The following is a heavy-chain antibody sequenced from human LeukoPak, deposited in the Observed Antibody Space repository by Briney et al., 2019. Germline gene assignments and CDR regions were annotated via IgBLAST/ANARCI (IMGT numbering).Heavy chain of an antibody. D-gene: IGHD1-26*01. V-gene: IGHV4-39*07. CDR3: ARGIVGARGTDAFDI. J-gene: IGHJ3*02. CDR1: GGSISSGSYY. CDR2: IYYSGST. Sequence: SETLSLTCTVSGGSISSGSYYRGWIRQPPGKGLEWIGSIYYSGSTYYNPSLKSRVTISVDTSKNQFSLKLSSVTAADTAVYYCARGIVGARGTDAFDIWGQGTMVTVSS.